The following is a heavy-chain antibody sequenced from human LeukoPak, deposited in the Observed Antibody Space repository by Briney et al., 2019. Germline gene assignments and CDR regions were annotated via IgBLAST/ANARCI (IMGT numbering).Heavy chain of an antibody. Sequence: GGSLRLSCAASGFTFSSYAMHWVRQAPGKGLEWVAVISYDGSNKYYADSVKGLFTISRDNSKNTLYLQMNSLRAEDTAVYYCARDLGDSGTTPLDYWGQGTLVTVSS. CDR1: GFTFSSYA. CDR3: ARDLGDSGTTPLDY. D-gene: IGHD1-7*01. J-gene: IGHJ4*02. CDR2: ISYDGSNK. V-gene: IGHV3-30-3*01.